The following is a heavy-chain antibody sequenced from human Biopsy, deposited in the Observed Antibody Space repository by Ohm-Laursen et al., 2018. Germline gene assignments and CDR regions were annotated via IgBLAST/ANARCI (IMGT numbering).Heavy chain of an antibody. Sequence: SDTLSLTCTVSGDSVSSGSFYWTWIRQPPGQGLEYIGYIYDRRSTADYNPSLESRVTMSVDMPKNQFSLKLSSVTAADTAIYYCARGMRSSGWPYFDSWGQGTLVTASS. V-gene: IGHV4-61*01. D-gene: IGHD6-19*01. CDR3: ARGMRSSGWPYFDS. CDR1: GDSVSSGSFY. CDR2: IYDRRSTA. J-gene: IGHJ4*02.